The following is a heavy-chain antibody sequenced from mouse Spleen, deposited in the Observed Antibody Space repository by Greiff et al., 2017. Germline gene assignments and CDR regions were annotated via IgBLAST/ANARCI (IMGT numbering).Heavy chain of an antibody. CDR1: GYTFTDYE. Sequence: VQLQQSGAELVRPGASVTLSCKASGYTFTDYEMHWVKQTPVHGLEWIGAIDPETGGTAYNQKFKGKAILTADKSSSTAYMELRSLTSEDSAVYYCTRGANWDSWFAYWGQGTLVTVSA. CDR3: TRGANWDSWFAY. J-gene: IGHJ3*01. V-gene: IGHV1-15*01. D-gene: IGHD4-1*01. CDR2: IDPETGGT.